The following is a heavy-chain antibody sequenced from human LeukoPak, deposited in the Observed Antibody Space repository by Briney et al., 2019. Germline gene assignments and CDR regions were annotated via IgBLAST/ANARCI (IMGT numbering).Heavy chain of an antibody. Sequence: PGGSLRLSCAASGFTFSSYSMNWVRQAPGKGLEWVSSISSSSSYLYYADSVKGRFTISRDNAKNSLYLQMNSLRAEDTAVYYCARLSIAARQIDYWGQGTLVTVSS. CDR1: GFTFSSYS. J-gene: IGHJ4*02. D-gene: IGHD6-6*01. CDR2: ISSSSSYL. V-gene: IGHV3-21*01. CDR3: ARLSIAARQIDY.